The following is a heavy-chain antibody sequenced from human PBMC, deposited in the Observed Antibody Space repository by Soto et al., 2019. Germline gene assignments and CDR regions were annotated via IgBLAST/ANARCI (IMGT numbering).Heavy chain of an antibody. CDR1: GFTVRSYG. Sequence: QMQLVGSGGGVVQPGRSLRLSCAASGFTVRSYGIHWVRQAPGKGLEWVALLWFDGSKTYYVASVKGRFAVSRDNSKNTLCRQINSLRVEDTAVYSCARDRLVPYGYGMDVWGQGTTVTVSS. D-gene: IGHD4-17*01. CDR2: LWFDGSKT. V-gene: IGHV3-33*01. CDR3: ARDRLVPYGYGMDV. J-gene: IGHJ6*02.